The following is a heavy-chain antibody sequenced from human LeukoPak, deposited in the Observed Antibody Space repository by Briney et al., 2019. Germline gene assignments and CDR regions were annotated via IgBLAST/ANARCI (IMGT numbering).Heavy chain of an antibody. CDR3: ARAWNFDN. CDR1: GYSFTNYW. Sequence: PGESLKISCKGSGYSFTNYWIAWVRQMPGRGLEWMVIINPSDSDTRYSPSFQGQVTISADKSIGTAYLQWSSLKASDSAMYYCARAWNFDNWGQGTLVTVSS. V-gene: IGHV5-51*01. CDR2: INPSDSDT. J-gene: IGHJ4*02. D-gene: IGHD1-1*01.